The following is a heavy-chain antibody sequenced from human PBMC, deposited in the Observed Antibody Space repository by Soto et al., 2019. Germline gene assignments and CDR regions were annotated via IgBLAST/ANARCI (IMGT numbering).Heavy chain of an antibody. V-gene: IGHV1-2*04. CDR1: GYSFTDHY. Sequence: QAQLVQSGADVKKPGASVKVSCKASGYSFTDHYMHWVRQAPGQGLEWLGWINPNTGVTHFAQKFQGWVTMTRDTSINTAYMELTRLKSDDPASYYSVRSPDDFRYGLDVWGQGTTVTVSS. J-gene: IGHJ6*02. D-gene: IGHD2-21*02. CDR2: INPNTGVT. CDR3: VRSPDDFRYGLDV.